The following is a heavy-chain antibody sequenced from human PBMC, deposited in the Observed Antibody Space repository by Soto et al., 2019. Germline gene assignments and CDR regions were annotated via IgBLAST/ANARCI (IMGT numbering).Heavy chain of an antibody. CDR1: GFTFSNYA. D-gene: IGHD3-22*01. CDR3: AKDRLKYYYDSSGYYGSHAFDI. CDR2: ISGSGGST. V-gene: IGHV3-23*01. Sequence: GGSLRLSCAASGFTFSNYAMNWVRQAPGRGLEWVPGISGSGGSTYYADSVEGRFTISRDNSKTTLYLQMNSLRAEDTAVYYCAKDRLKYYYDSSGYYGSHAFDIWGQGTMVTVSS. J-gene: IGHJ3*02.